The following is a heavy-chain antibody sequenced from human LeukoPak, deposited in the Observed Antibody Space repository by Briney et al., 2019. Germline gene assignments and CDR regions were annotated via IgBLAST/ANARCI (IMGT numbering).Heavy chain of an antibody. CDR3: ARGDIVATSYYYYYYGMDV. D-gene: IGHD5-12*01. CDR1: GGSISSYY. V-gene: IGHV4-59*12. CDR2: IYYSGST. Sequence: PSETLSLTCTVSGGSISSYYWSWIRQPPGKGLEWIGYIYYSGSTYYNPSLKSRVTISVDTSKNQFSLKLSSVTAADTAVYYCARGDIVATSYYYYYYGMDVWGQGTTVTVSS. J-gene: IGHJ6*02.